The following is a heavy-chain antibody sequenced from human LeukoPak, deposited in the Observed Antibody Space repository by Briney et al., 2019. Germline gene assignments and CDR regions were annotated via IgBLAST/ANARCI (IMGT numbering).Heavy chain of an antibody. V-gene: IGHV1-69*04. CDR1: GGTFSSYA. CDR2: IIPILGIA. CDR3: ARREGDQLDAFDI. D-gene: IGHD1-26*01. J-gene: IGHJ3*02. Sequence: GASVKVSCKASGGTFSSYAISWVRQAPGQGLGWMGRIIPILGIANYAQKFQGRVTITADKSTSTAYMELSSLRSEDTAVYYCARREGDQLDAFDIWGQGTMVTVSS.